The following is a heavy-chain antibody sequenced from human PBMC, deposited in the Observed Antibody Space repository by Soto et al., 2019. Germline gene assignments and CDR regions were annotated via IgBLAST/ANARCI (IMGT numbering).Heavy chain of an antibody. J-gene: IGHJ6*02. CDR2: IIPIFGTA. CDR3: ARDLSAGTENDYGMDV. V-gene: IGHV1-69*12. D-gene: IGHD6-13*01. CDR1: GGTFSSYA. Sequence: QVQLVQSGAEVKKPGSSVKVSCKASGGTFSSYAISWVRQAPGQGLAWMGGIIPIFGTANYAQKFQGRVTITAGESTSTAYMELGSLRSEDTAVYYCARDLSAGTENDYGMDVWGQGTTVTVSS.